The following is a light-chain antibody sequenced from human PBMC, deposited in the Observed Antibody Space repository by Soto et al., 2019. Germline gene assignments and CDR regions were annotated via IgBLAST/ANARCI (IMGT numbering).Light chain of an antibody. CDR3: TSYTSSAGSIWG. Sequence: QSALTQPPSASGSPGQSVTISCTGASSDIGSHNFVSWYQQHPGKVPKLMIYEVNKRPSGVPARFSGSKSGNTAFLTVSGLQADDEADYYCTSYTSSAGSIWGLGGGTKLTVL. J-gene: IGLJ3*02. CDR2: EVN. CDR1: SSDIGSHNF. V-gene: IGLV2-8*01.